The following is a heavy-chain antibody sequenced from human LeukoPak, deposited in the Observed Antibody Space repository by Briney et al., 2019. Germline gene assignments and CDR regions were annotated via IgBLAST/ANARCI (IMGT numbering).Heavy chain of an antibody. D-gene: IGHD5-24*01. CDR1: GGSISSYY. CDR3: ARLQYQRGYMDV. V-gene: IGHV4-59*01. Sequence: SETLSLTCTVSGGSISSYYWSWIRQPPGKGLEWIGYIYYSGSTNYNPSLKSRVTISVDTSKNQFSLKLSSVTAADTAVYYCARLQYQRGYMDVWGKGTTVTVSS. J-gene: IGHJ6*03. CDR2: IYYSGST.